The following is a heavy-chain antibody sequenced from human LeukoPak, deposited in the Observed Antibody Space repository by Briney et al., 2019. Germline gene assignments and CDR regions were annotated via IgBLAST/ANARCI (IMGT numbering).Heavy chain of an antibody. CDR1: GFTFGSYW. J-gene: IGHJ4*02. V-gene: IGHV3-74*01. CDR2: INYDGTST. D-gene: IGHD2/OR15-2a*01. Sequence: GGSLRLSCVASGFTFGSYWMHWVRQAPGEGLVWVSRINYDGTSTTYADSVKGRFTVSRDNGKKTVSLQINSLRLDDTAVYYCAREANTAFDYWGQGTLVTVSS. CDR3: AREANTAFDY.